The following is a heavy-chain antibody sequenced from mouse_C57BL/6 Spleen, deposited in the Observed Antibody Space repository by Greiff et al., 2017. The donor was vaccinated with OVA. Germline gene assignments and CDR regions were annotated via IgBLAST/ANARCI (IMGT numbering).Heavy chain of an antibody. V-gene: IGHV1-52*01. D-gene: IGHD2-3*01. Sequence: VKLQQPGAELVRPGSSVKLSCKASGYTFTSYWMHWVKQRPIQGLEWIGNIDPSDSETHYNQKFKDKATLTVDKSSSTAYMQLSSLTSEDSAVYYCAGDGYYVSFAYWGQGTLVTVSA. CDR1: GYTFTSYW. CDR3: AGDGYYVSFAY. CDR2: IDPSDSET. J-gene: IGHJ3*01.